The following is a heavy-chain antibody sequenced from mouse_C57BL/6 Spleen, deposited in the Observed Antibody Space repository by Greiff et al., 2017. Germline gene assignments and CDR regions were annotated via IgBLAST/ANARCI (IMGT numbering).Heavy chain of an antibody. CDR3: TYPYSSGYPY. CDR2: IDPENGDT. D-gene: IGHD3-2*02. CDR1: GFNIKDDY. Sequence: EVKLQESGAELVRPGASVKLSCTASGFNIKDDYMHWVKQRPEQGLEWIGWIDPENGDTEYASKFQGTATITADTSSNTAYLQLSSLTSEDTAVYYCTYPYSSGYPYWGQGTTLTVSS. J-gene: IGHJ2*01. V-gene: IGHV14-4*01.